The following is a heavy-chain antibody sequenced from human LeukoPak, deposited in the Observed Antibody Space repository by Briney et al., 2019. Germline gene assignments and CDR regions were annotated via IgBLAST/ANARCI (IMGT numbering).Heavy chain of an antibody. V-gene: IGHV3-30-3*01. D-gene: IGHD6-19*01. CDR1: GFTFSSYA. CDR2: ISYDGSNK. Sequence: GGSLRLSCAASGFTFSSYAMHWVRQAPGKGLEWVAVISYDGSNKYYADSVKGRFTISRDNSKNTLYLQMNSLRAEDTAVYYCARVNSSGWSDYYYYYGMDVWGQGTTVTVSS. J-gene: IGHJ6*02. CDR3: ARVNSSGWSDYYYYYGMDV.